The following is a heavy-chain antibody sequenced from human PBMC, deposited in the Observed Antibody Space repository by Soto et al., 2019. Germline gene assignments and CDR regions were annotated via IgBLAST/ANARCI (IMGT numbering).Heavy chain of an antibody. CDR2: IKQDGSEK. D-gene: IGHD4-17*01. CDR3: ARENDYGPLYYMDV. J-gene: IGHJ6*03. CDR1: GFTFSSYW. V-gene: IGHV3-7*01. Sequence: GGSLRLSCAASGFTFSSYWMSWVRQAPGKGLEWVANIKQDGSEKYYVDSVKGRFTISRDNAKNSLYLQMNSLRAEDTAVYYCARENDYGPLYYMDVWGKGTTVTVSS.